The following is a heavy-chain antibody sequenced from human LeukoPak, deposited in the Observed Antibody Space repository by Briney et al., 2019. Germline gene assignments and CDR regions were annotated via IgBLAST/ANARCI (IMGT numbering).Heavy chain of an antibody. CDR1: GYTFTSYG. Sequence: GASVKVSCKASGYTFTSYGISWVRQAPGQGLERMGWISAYNGNTNYAQKLQGRVTMTTDTSTSTAYMELRSLRSDDTAVYYCARVPGYYDSSGYSSYYYYMDVWGKGTTVTVSS. J-gene: IGHJ6*03. V-gene: IGHV1-18*01. D-gene: IGHD3-22*01. CDR3: ARVPGYYDSSGYSSYYYYMDV. CDR2: ISAYNGNT.